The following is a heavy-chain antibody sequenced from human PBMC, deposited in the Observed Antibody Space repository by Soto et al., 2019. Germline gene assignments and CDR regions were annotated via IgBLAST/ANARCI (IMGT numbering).Heavy chain of an antibody. CDR1: GGSFSGYS. V-gene: IGHV4-34*02. Sequence: QVQLQQWGAGLLKPSETLSLTCAVNGGSFSGYSWTWIRQAPGKGLDWIGEINYTGTTNYSPSLKGRVTLSVDTSKNHFSLELRSVSAADTAVYYCAREGGSGWYYYDYWGHGTLVTVSS. D-gene: IGHD6-19*01. CDR2: INYTGTT. J-gene: IGHJ4*01. CDR3: AREGGSGWYYYDY.